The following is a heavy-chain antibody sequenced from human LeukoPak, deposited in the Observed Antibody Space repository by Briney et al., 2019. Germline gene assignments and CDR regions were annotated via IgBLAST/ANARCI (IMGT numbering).Heavy chain of an antibody. V-gene: IGHV1-69*05. D-gene: IGHD3-3*01. Sequence: EASVKVSCKASGGTFSSYAISWVRQAPGQGLEWMGRIIPIFGTANYAQKFQGRVTITTDESTSTAYMELSSLRSDDTAVYYCARVGRDYDFWSGYYSYWGQGTLVTVSS. CDR3: ARVGRDYDFWSGYYSY. J-gene: IGHJ4*02. CDR1: GGTFSSYA. CDR2: IIPIFGTA.